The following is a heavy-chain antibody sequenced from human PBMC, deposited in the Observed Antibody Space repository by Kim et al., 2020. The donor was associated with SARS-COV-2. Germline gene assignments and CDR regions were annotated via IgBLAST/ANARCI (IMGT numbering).Heavy chain of an antibody. J-gene: IGHJ4*03. V-gene: IGHV1-18*04. CDR3: ARDFNFDFWSGSYSGLGYF. CDR1: GYTFINYG. CDR2: ISPYNGNT. D-gene: IGHD3-3*01. Sequence: ASVKVSCMASGYTFINYGITWARQAPGQGLEWMGWISPYNGNTKYAQKFQGIVTMTTDTSTGTAFMELRSLRSDDTAMYFCARDFNFDFWSGSYSGLGYF.